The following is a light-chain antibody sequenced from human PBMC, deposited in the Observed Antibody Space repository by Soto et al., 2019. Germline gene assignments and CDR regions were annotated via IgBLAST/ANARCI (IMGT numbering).Light chain of an antibody. CDR1: QSISNRY. CDR2: DAS. V-gene: IGKV3-20*01. Sequence: EIVLTQSPGTLSLSPGERATLSCRASQSISNRYLAWYQQKPGQAPRLLMYDASSRATGIPDRFSGSGSGTDFTLTITSLEPEDFAVYYCQLYGSSPYTFGQGTKLEIK. CDR3: QLYGSSPYT. J-gene: IGKJ2*01.